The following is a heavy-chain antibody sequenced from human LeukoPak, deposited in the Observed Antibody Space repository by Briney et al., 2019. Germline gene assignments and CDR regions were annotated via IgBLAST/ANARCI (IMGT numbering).Heavy chain of an antibody. CDR3: AKNGDRGAYCSGGSCYPYYYYYMDV. V-gene: IGHV3-23*01. Sequence: GGSLRLSCAASGFTFSSYGMSWVRQAPGKGLEWVSAISGSGGSTYYADSVKGRFTISRDNSKNTLSLQMNSLRAEDTAIYYCAKNGDRGAYCSGGSCYPYYYYYMDVWGKGTTVTISS. D-gene: IGHD2-15*01. CDR1: GFTFSSYG. J-gene: IGHJ6*03. CDR2: ISGSGGST.